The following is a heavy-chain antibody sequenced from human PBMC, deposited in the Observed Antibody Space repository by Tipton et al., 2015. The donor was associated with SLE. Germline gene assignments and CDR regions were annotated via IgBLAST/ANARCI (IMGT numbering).Heavy chain of an antibody. D-gene: IGHD2-8*01. CDR1: GGSISTNTYF. CDR2: IHYSGDT. Sequence: LRLSCTVSGGSISTNTYFWGWIRQPPGKGLEWIGNIHYSGDTYYNPSLSSRVTISLDTSKTQSSLILTSVTAADTGVYYCARALNGYYSYYYMDVWGKGTAVTVSS. V-gene: IGHV4-39*07. J-gene: IGHJ6*03. CDR3: ARALNGYYSYYYMDV.